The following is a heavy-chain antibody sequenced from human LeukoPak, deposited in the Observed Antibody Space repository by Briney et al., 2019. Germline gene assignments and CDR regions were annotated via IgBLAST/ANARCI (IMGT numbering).Heavy chain of an antibody. Sequence: SETLSLTCTVSGGSISSYYWSWIRQPPGKGLEWIGYIYYRGSTNYNPSLKSRVTISVDTSKNLFSLKLSSVTAADTAVYYCARDRLGVLDVGGYSYGWFDPWGQGTLVTVSS. V-gene: IGHV4-59*01. J-gene: IGHJ5*02. D-gene: IGHD5-18*01. CDR3: ARDRLGVLDVGGYSYGWFDP. CDR1: GGSISSYY. CDR2: IYYRGST.